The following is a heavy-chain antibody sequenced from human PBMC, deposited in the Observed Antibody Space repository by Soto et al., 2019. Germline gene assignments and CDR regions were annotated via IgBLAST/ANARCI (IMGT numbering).Heavy chain of an antibody. V-gene: IGHV3-53*01. Sequence: GGSLRLSCAASGFTVSSNYMSWVRQAPGKGLKWVSVIYSGGSTYYADSVRGRFTISRDNSKNTLYLQMNSLRAEDTAVYYCARVGDYGYYFDYWGQGTLVTVSS. CDR2: IYSGGST. CDR1: GFTVSSNY. D-gene: IGHD4-17*01. J-gene: IGHJ4*02. CDR3: ARVGDYGYYFDY.